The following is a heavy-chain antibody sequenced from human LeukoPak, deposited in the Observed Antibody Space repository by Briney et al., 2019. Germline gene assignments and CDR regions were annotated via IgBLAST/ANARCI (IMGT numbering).Heavy chain of an antibody. CDR1: GFTFSSYA. CDR2: ISGSGGST. CDR3: AKGGGPGNGNIPNWFDP. Sequence: PGGSLRLSCAASGFTFSSYAMSRVRQAPGKGLEWVSAISGSGGSTYYADSVKGRFTISRDNSKNTLYLQMNSLRAEDTAVYYCAKGGGPGNGNIPNWFDPWGQGTLVTVSS. V-gene: IGHV3-23*01. J-gene: IGHJ5*02. D-gene: IGHD4-23*01.